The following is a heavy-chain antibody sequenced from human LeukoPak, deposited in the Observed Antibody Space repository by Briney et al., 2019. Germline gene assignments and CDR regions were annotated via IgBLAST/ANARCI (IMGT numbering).Heavy chain of an antibody. CDR1: GGSISSYY. V-gene: IGHV4-59*01. CDR2: VYYSGST. J-gene: IGHJ4*02. Sequence: SETLSLTCTVSGGSISSYYWSWIRQPPGKGLEWIGYVYYSGSTNYNPSLTSRIIISVATSTNQFSLKLSSVTPAATAVYYCARGFVYYYDSSGYQYYFDYWGQGTLVTVSS. D-gene: IGHD3-22*01. CDR3: ARGFVYYYDSSGYQYYFDY.